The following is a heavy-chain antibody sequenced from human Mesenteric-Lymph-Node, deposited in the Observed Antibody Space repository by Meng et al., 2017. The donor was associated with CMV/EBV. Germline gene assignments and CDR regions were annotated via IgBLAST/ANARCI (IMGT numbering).Heavy chain of an antibody. J-gene: IGHJ4*02. D-gene: IGHD3-22*01. V-gene: IGHV3-74*01. CDR1: GFTFSSYA. Sequence: GGSLRLSCAASGFTFSSYAMSWVRQAPGKGLVWVSRIHSDGSGTSYADSVKGRFTISRDNAKNTLYLQMNSLRAEDTAVYYCELRYDSGGYYSWGQGTLVTVSS. CDR2: IHSDGSGT. CDR3: ELRYDSGGYYS.